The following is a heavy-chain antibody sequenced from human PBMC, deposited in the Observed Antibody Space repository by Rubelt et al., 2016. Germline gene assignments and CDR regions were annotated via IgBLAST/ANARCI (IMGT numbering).Heavy chain of an antibody. J-gene: IGHJ4*02. V-gene: IGHV3-23*01. CDR2: ISGSGPTT. CDR1: GFTFNTYA. CDR3: AKGSGSNNGAFDY. D-gene: IGHD2-8*01. Sequence: LESGGGLVQPGGSLRLSCATSGFTFNTYAMIWVRQAPGKGLEWVSHISGSGPTTYYAESVRGRFAISTDSSKNTLFLQMNSLRAEDTALYYCAKGSGSNNGAFDYWGQGTLVTVSS.